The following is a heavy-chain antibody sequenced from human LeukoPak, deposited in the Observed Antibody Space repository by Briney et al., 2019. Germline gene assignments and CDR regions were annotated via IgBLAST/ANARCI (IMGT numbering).Heavy chain of an antibody. J-gene: IGHJ4*02. V-gene: IGHV3-48*03. CDR2: ISSSGSTI. CDR3: ARGFLTGPFDY. Sequence: QPGGSLRLSCAASGFTFSSYEMNWVRQAPGKGLEWVSYISSSGSTIYYADSVKGRFTISRDNAKNSLYLQMNSLRAEDTAVYYCARGFLTGPFDYWGQGTLVTVSS. D-gene: IGHD3-9*01. CDR1: GFTFSSYE.